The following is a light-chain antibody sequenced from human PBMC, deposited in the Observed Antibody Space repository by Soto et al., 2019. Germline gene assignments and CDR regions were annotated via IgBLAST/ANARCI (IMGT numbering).Light chain of an antibody. V-gene: IGLV2-11*01. J-gene: IGLJ1*01. CDR3: CSYAGSYTYV. CDR1: SSDVGGYNY. Sequence: QSVLTQPRSVSGSPGQSVTISCTGTSSDVGGYNYVSWYQHHPGKAPKFMIYGVNKRPSGVPDRFSGSKSGDTASLTISGLQAEDEADYYCCSYAGSYTYVFXTGTKLTVL. CDR2: GVN.